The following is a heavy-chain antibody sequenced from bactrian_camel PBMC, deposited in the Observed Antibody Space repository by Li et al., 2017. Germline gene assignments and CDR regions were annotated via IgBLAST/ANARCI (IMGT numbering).Heavy chain of an antibody. CDR3: AADSPTARADVRTLYAMY. D-gene: IGHD3*01. CDR2: IDTDGNI. Sequence: HVQLVESGGGSAQPGGSLRLSCAVSGYTVSRSCMAWFRQAPGKEREGVATIDTDGNIYYTDAVKSRFTLSKDDAKNTLYLQMNNLKPEDTAVYYCAADSPTARADVRTLYAMYLGQGTQVTVS. J-gene: IGHJ4*01. CDR1: GYTVSRSC. V-gene: IGHV3S53*01.